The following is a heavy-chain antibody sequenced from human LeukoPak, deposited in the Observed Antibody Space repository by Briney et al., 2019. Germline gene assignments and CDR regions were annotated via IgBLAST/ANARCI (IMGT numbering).Heavy chain of an antibody. CDR2: ISGSGGST. Sequence: PGGSLRLSCAASGFTFSSYSMNWVRQAPGKGLEWVSAISGSGGSTYYADSVKGRFTISRDNSKNTLYLQMNSLRAEDTAVYYCAKGFGSITMIVVVITPDYWGQGTLVTVSS. J-gene: IGHJ4*02. V-gene: IGHV3-23*01. CDR1: GFTFSSYS. CDR3: AKGFGSITMIVVVITPDY. D-gene: IGHD3-22*01.